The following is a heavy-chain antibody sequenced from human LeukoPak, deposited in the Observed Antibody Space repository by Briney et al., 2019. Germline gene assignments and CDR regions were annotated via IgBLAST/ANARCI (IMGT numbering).Heavy chain of an antibody. V-gene: IGHV4-59*01. CDR3: ARGEIAAAFDY. J-gene: IGHJ4*02. CDR2: IYYSGST. Sequence: SETLSLTCTVSGGSISSDYWSWIRQPPGKGLEWIGYIYYSGSTNYNPSLKGRVTISVDTSKNQFSLKLSSVTAADTAVYYWARGEIAAAFDYWGQGTLVTVSS. D-gene: IGHD6-13*01. CDR1: GGSISSDY.